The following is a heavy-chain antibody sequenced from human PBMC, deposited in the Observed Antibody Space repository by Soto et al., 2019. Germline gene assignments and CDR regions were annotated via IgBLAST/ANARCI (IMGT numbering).Heavy chain of an antibody. J-gene: IGHJ6*02. Sequence: PGESLKISCKGSGYSFTSYWISWVRQMPGKGLEWMGRIDPSDSYTNYSPSFQGHVTISADKSISTAYLQWSSLKASDTAMYYCARHGGDIVVVPVYELYYYGMDVWGQGTTVTVSS. D-gene: IGHD2-2*01. CDR3: ARHGGDIVVVPVYELYYYGMDV. CDR1: GYSFTSYW. CDR2: IDPSDSYT. V-gene: IGHV5-10-1*01.